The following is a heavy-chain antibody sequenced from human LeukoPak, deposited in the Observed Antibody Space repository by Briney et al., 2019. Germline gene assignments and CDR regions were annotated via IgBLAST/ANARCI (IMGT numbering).Heavy chain of an antibody. CDR1: GGSISSNSAY. D-gene: IGHD5-18*01. CDR2: IYYSKNT. J-gene: IGHJ4*02. CDR3: ASPRGFSYGYFDH. Sequence: ASGTLSLTCTVSGGSISSNSAYWGWIRQPPGKGLEWIGSIYYSKNTYYNPSLKSRVTISADTSKNQFSLRLDSVSAADTAVYYCASPRGFSYGYFDHWGQGSLVTVSS. V-gene: IGHV4-39*01.